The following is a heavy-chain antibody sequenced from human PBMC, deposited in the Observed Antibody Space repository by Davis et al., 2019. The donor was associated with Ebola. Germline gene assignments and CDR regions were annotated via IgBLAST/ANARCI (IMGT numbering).Heavy chain of an antibody. CDR3: ARRSLGYYYGMDV. CDR1: GGSISSSSYY. CDR2: IYYSGST. D-gene: IGHD7-27*01. V-gene: IGHV4-39*01. Sequence: SETLSLTCTVSGGSISSSSYYWGWIRQPPGKGLEWIGSIYYSGSTYCNPSLKSRVTISVDTSKNQFSLKLSSVAAADTAVYYCARRSLGYYYGMDVWGQGTTVTVSS. J-gene: IGHJ6*02.